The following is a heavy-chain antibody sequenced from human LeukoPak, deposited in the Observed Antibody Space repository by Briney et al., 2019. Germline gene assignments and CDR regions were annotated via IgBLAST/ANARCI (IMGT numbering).Heavy chain of an antibody. V-gene: IGHV3-33*01. CDR3: ARDVTYCSSTSCFFDY. CDR1: GFTFSSYG. CDR2: IWYDGSNK. D-gene: IGHD2-2*01. J-gene: IGHJ4*02. Sequence: GRSLRLSCAASGFTFSSYGMHWVRQAPGKGLEWVAVIWYDGSNKYYADSVKGRFTISRDNSKSTLYLQMNSLRAEDKAVYYCARDVTYCSSTSCFFDYWCQGTLVTVSS.